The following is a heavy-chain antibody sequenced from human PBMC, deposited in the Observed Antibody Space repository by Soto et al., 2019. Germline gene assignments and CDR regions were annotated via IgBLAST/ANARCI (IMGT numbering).Heavy chain of an antibody. D-gene: IGHD1-1*01. CDR3: ARARNRYYYYYGMDV. CDR2: ISYDGSNK. V-gene: IGHV3-30-3*01. CDR1: GFTFSSYA. Sequence: QVQLVESGGGVVQPGRSLSLSCAASGFTFSSYAMHWVRQAPGKGLEWVAVISYDGSNKYYADSVKGRFTISRDNSKNTLYLQMNSLRAEDTAVYYCARARNRYYYYYGMDVWGQGTTVTVSS. J-gene: IGHJ6*02.